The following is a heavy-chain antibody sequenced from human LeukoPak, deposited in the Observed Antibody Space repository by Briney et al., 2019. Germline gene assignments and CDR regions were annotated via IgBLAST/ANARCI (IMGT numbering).Heavy chain of an antibody. CDR2: INPCGCST. V-gene: IGHV1-46*01. CDR1: GYTFTNYY. Sequence: ASVKVSYRASGYTFTNYYIHWVRQAPGQGVEWTGIINPCGCSTSYAKKFQRTVTMTSHTSTSTVYMQLSSLRSEDTAVYYCARAGLYSVSSRSRFDYWGQGTLVTVSS. CDR3: ARAGLYSVSSRSRFDY. J-gene: IGHJ4*02. D-gene: IGHD6-6*01.